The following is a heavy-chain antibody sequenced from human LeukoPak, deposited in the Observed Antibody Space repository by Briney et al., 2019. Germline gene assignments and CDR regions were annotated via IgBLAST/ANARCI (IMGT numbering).Heavy chain of an antibody. V-gene: IGHV3-72*01. D-gene: IGHD2/OR15-2a*01. CDR2: SRNEANSYTT. CDR3: ARVLRGQTTSFDY. Sequence: GGSLRLSCAASGFTFSDHYIDWVRQAPGKGLEWVGRSRNEANSYTTRYAAPVEGRFTLSRDDSANSVYLQMNNLRTEDTAVYYCARVLRGQTTSFDYWGQGTLVTVSS. J-gene: IGHJ4*02. CDR1: GFTFSDHY.